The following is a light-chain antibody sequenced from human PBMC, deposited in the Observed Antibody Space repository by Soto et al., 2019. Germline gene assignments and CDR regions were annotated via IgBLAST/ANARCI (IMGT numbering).Light chain of an antibody. CDR2: GAS. J-gene: IGKJ2*01. CDR1: QSVTNDY. V-gene: IGKV3-20*01. Sequence: EIVLTQSPGSLSLSPGERAALSCRASQSVTNDYLAWYQQKFGQAPRLLIYGASRRATGIPDRFSGIGSGTDFTLNISRLEPEDVDVYFCQQYGNSPRTFGQGTKLEVK. CDR3: QQYGNSPRT.